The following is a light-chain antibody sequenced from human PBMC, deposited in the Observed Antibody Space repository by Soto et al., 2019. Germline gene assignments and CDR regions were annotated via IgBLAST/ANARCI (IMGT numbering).Light chain of an antibody. CDR1: SSNIKTNG. V-gene: IGLV1-44*01. J-gene: IGLJ2*01. CDR2: SNS. CDR3: STWDDSLNGLI. Sequence: QSVLAQPPSASGTPGQTVTISCSGGSSNIKTNGVSWYQQVPGAAPKLLIYSNSQRPSGPPDRFSGSKSGTSASLAISGLQSEDEATYHCSTWDDSLNGLIFGGGTKLTVL.